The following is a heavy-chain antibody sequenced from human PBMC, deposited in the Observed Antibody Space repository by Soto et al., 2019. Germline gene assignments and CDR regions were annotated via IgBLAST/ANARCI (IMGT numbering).Heavy chain of an antibody. CDR3: ARGKGMEENYYYYGMDV. D-gene: IGHD1-1*01. Sequence: ASVKVSCKASGYTFSTYALHWVRQAPGQGLEWMGWINGGNGHTRYSQKFKDRVTVSRDTPASTAYMELSGLRSEDTAVYYCARGKGMEENYYYYGMDVWGQGTTVTVSS. J-gene: IGHJ6*02. V-gene: IGHV1-3*01. CDR1: GYTFSTYA. CDR2: INGGNGHT.